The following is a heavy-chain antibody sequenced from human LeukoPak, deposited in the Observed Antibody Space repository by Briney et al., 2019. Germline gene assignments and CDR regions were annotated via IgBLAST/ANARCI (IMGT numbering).Heavy chain of an antibody. J-gene: IGHJ4*02. D-gene: IGHD6-13*01. CDR1: GFTFSSYS. Sequence: GGSLRLSCAASGFTFSSYSMNWVRQAPGKGLEWVSSISSSSSYIYYADSVKGRFTISRDNAKNSLYLQMNSLRAEDTAVYYCARAQISSSWYGYWGQGTLVTVSS. V-gene: IGHV3-21*01. CDR2: ISSSSSYI. CDR3: ARAQISSSWYGY.